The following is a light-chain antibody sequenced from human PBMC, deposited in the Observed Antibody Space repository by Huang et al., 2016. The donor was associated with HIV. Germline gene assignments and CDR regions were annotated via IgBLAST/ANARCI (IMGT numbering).Light chain of an antibody. CDR1: QRFSSY. V-gene: IGKV3-11*01. CDR2: DAS. Sequence: EIVLTQSPATLSLSPGERATISCRASQRFSSYLGWYQPKPGPAPRLLIYDASHRATGIPARFRGSGSGTDFTLTSSSLEPEDFAVYYCQQRSNWPPIFTFGPGTKVDIK. CDR3: QQRSNWPPIFT. J-gene: IGKJ3*01.